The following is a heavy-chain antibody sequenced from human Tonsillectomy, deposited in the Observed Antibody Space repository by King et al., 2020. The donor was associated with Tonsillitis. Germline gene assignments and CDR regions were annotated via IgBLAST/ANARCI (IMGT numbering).Heavy chain of an antibody. CDR2: ISYDGTNK. V-gene: IGHV3-30*18. CDR3: AKGIDCSGGTCYYISSYYFDY. Sequence: VQLVESGGGVVQPGRSLRLSCAASGFTFSSYGMHWVRQAPGKGLAWVAVISYDGTNKSHAASVKGPFTISRDNSKNTLYLQRNSLRAEDTAVYYCAKGIDCSGGTCYYISSYYFDYWGQGTLVTVSS. CDR1: GFTFSSYG. D-gene: IGHD2-15*01. J-gene: IGHJ4*02.